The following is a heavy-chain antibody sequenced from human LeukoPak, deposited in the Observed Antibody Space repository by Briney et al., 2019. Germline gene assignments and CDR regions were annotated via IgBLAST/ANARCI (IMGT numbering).Heavy chain of an antibody. CDR2: ISGSGGST. CDR1: GFTFSSYA. D-gene: IGHD3-10*01. Sequence: GGSLRLSCAASGFTFSSYAMSWVRQAPGKGLEWVSAISGSGGSTYYADSVKGRFTISRDNSKNTLYLQMNSLRAEDTAVYYCANDPMVRGVPLYAFDIWGQGTMVTVSS. CDR3: ANDPMVRGVPLYAFDI. V-gene: IGHV3-23*01. J-gene: IGHJ3*02.